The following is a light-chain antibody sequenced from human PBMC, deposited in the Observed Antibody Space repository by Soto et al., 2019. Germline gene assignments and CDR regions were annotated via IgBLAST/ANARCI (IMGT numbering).Light chain of an antibody. V-gene: IGLV2-14*01. Sequence: QSALTQPASVSGSPGQSITISCTGTSRDVGGYNSVSWYQQHPCKAPKLMIYEVSNRPSGVSNRFSGSKSGNTASLTISGPQAEDEADYYCSSYTTSSTLLDVFGTGTKLTVL. CDR1: SRDVGGYNS. J-gene: IGLJ1*01. CDR2: EVS. CDR3: SSYTTSSTLLDV.